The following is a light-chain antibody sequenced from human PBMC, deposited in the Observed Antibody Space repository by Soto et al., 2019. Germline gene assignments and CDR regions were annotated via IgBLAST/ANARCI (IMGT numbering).Light chain of an antibody. V-gene: IGKV1-33*01. CDR2: DAS. CDR1: QDTSNY. Sequence: DIQMTQSPSSLSASVGDRVTITCQASQDTSNYLNWYQQKPGKAPKLLTYDASNLETGVPSRFSGSGSGTDFTFTISSLQPEDIATYYCQQYDNLHLIYTIGQGTQLEIK. CDR3: QQYDNLHLIYT. J-gene: IGKJ2*01.